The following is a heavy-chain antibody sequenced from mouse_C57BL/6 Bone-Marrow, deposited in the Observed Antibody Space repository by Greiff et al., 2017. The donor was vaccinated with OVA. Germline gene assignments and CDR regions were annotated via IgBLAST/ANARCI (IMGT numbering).Heavy chain of an antibody. CDR1: GYTFTDYY. D-gene: IGHD2-1*01. CDR2: IYPGSGNT. J-gene: IGHJ2*01. V-gene: IGHV1-76*01. CDR3: ARGGLYYDFDY. Sequence: QVQLQQSGAELVRPGASVKLSCKASGYTFTDYYINWVKQRPGQGLEWIARIYPGSGNTYYNEKFKGKATLTAEKSSSTAYMQLSSLTSEVSAVYFCARGGLYYDFDYWGQGTTLTVSS.